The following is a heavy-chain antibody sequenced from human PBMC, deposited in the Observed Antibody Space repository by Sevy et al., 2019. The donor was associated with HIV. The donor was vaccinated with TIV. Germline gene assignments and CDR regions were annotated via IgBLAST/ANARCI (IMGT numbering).Heavy chain of an antibody. J-gene: IGHJ6*02. Sequence: SETLSLTCAVYGGSLSVYSWIWIRQPPGKGLEWIGEVNHSGNTNYNQSLRGRVNILVDAYKNQFSLKLTSVTAADTAVYYCGTIASAHFFGMDVWGQGTTVTVSS. CDR1: GGSLSVYS. CDR3: GTIASAHFFGMDV. D-gene: IGHD6-13*01. CDR2: VNHSGNT. V-gene: IGHV4-34*01.